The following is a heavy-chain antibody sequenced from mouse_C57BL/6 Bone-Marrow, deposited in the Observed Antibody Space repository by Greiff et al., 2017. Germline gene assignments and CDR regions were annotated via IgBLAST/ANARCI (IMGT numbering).Heavy chain of an antibody. D-gene: IGHD1-1*01. V-gene: IGHV1-69*01. CDR3: AREIYLGYFDV. CDR2: IDPSASYT. J-gene: IGHJ1*03. CDR1: GYTFTSYW. Sequence: QVQLQQPGAELVMPGASVKLSCKASGYTFTSYWMHWVKQRPGKGLEWLGEIDPSASYTNYNQKFKGKSTLTVDKASSTAYMQLSSLTSEDSAVYFCAREIYLGYFDVWGTGTTVTVSS.